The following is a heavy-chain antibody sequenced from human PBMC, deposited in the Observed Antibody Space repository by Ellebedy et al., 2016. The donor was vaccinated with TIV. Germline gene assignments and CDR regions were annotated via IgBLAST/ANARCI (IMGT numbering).Heavy chain of an antibody. CDR3: ARRDGYPTYWYFDL. D-gene: IGHD5-24*01. CDR2: IIAIFGTT. J-gene: IGHJ2*01. Sequence: ASVKVSCXASGGIFRSNAMSWVRQAPGQGLEWMGGIIAIFGTTNYAQKFQGRVTITADDSATTSTVYMELSSLKSEDTAMYYCARRDGYPTYWYFDLWGPGTLVTVSS. CDR1: GGIFRSNA. V-gene: IGHV1-69*13.